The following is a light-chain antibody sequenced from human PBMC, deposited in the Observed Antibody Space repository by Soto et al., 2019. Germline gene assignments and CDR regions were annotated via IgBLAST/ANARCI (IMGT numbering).Light chain of an antibody. Sequence: EIWMTQSPATLSVSPGERATLSCRASQSLSSNLAWYQQKPGQAPMLLIYGASTRSTGIPARFSGSGSGTDFGLKISCIVLVDLGVYCWQHEGSSPPITV. CDR2: GAS. CDR1: QSLSSN. J-gene: IGKJ5*01. V-gene: IGKV3-15*01. CDR3: QHEGSSPPIT.